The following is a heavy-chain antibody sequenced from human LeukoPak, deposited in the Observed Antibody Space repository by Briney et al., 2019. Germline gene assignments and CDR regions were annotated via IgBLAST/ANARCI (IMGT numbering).Heavy chain of an antibody. CDR1: GFTFSHYA. Sequence: SGGSLRLSCAASGFTFSHYAMHWVRQAPGKGLEYVSAISSNGGSTYYANSVKGRFTISSDNSKNTLYLQMGSLRAEDMGVYYCARDSITVSVGAFDIWGQGTMVIVSS. D-gene: IGHD2-2*01. V-gene: IGHV3-64*01. J-gene: IGHJ3*02. CDR2: ISSNGGST. CDR3: ARDSITVSVGAFDI.